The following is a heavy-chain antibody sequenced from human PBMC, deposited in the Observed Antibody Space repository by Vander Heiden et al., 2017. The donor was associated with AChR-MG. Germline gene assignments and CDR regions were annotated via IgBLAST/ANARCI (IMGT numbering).Heavy chain of an antibody. CDR3: ARGTGDSRSGPRDGFDI. CDR1: EFTFSTSD. J-gene: IGHJ3*02. V-gene: IGHV3-13*01. CDR2: IGTLGDT. Sequence: EVQLVESGGGLVQPGGSLRLSCAASEFTFSTSDMHWVRQATGRGLEWVSAIGTLGDTYYPGSVKGRFTISRENAKNSLYLQMNSLRAGDTAVYYCARGTGDSRSGPRDGFDIWGQGTMVTASS. D-gene: IGHD4-17*01.